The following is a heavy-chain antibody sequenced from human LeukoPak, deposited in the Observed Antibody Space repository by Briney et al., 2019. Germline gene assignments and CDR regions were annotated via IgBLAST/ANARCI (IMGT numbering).Heavy chain of an antibody. V-gene: IGHV3-21*01. D-gene: IGHD6-19*01. CDR2: ISGSGDNT. Sequence: GGSLRLSCAASGFTFSSYAINWVRQAPGKGLVWVSEISGSGDNTYYADSVKGRYTISRDNAKNSLYLQMNSLRAEDTAVYYCARLKQWPDAFDIWGQGTMVTVSS. J-gene: IGHJ3*02. CDR3: ARLKQWPDAFDI. CDR1: GFTFSSYA.